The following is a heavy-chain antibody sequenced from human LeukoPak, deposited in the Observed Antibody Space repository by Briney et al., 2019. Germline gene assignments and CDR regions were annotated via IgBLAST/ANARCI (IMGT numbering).Heavy chain of an antibody. CDR2: FHHSGST. Sequence: ASETLSLTCSASSSSISGDYFWTWIRQSPGKGLEWIGTFHHSGSTYYNPSLKSRVTILSDASKNHFSLNLRSVTAADTAVYYCASATHLSVLGDYWGHGTLVTVSS. J-gene: IGHJ4*01. D-gene: IGHD5/OR15-5a*01. V-gene: IGHV4-38-2*02. CDR3: ASATHLSVLGDY. CDR1: SSSISGDYF.